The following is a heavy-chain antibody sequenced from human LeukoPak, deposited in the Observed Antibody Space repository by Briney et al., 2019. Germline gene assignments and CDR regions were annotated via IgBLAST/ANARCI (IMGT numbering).Heavy chain of an antibody. CDR1: GFTFSDYY. CDR2: VQHIGGET. J-gene: IGHJ3*02. Sequence: PGGSLRLSCAASGFTFSDYYMTWIRQAPGKGLEWVANVQHIGGETYYVDSVKGRFTISRDNAKNSVYLQMNSLGADDTAVYYCARAYGGNSFDAFDIWGQGTMVTVSS. D-gene: IGHD4-23*01. CDR3: ARAYGGNSFDAFDI. V-gene: IGHV3-7*01.